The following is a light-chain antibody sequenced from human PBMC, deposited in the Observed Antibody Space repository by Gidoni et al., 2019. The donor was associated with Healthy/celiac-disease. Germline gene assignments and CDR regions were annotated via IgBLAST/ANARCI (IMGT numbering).Light chain of an antibody. CDR3: QQSYSTPLT. V-gene: IGKV1-39*01. CDR2: AAS. Sequence: DIQMTQYPSSLSASVGDRVTITCRASQSISSYLNWYQQKPGKAPKLLIYAASSLQSGVPSSFSGSGSGTDFTLTISSLQPEDFATYYCQQSYSTPLTFXQXTKVEIK. CDR1: QSISSY. J-gene: IGKJ1*01.